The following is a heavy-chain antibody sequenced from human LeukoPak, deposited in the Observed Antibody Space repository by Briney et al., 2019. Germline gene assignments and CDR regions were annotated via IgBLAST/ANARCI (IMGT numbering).Heavy chain of an antibody. V-gene: IGHV1-8*02. CDR2: MSPNSGNT. D-gene: IGHD3-22*01. CDR3: VRGQAYDSSGYRDY. CDR1: GGTFSSYA. J-gene: IGHJ4*02. Sequence: GASVKVSCKASGGTFSSYAISWVRQAPGQGLEWMGWMSPNSGNTGYAQKFQGRVTMTRNTSISTAYMELKNLRSDDTAVYYCVRGQAYDSSGYRDYWGQGTLVTVSS.